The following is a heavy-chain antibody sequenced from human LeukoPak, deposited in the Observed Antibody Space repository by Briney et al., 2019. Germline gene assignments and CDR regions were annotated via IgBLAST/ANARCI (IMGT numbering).Heavy chain of an antibody. V-gene: IGHV4-61*02. Sequence: TLSLTCTVSGGSLSSGSDYWSWIRQSAGKGLEWIGRIYASGSTNYNPSLKSRVTISLDTSKNQFSLKLSSVTAADTAVYYCARSGYSNFDYWGQGTLVTVSS. J-gene: IGHJ4*02. CDR1: GGSLSSGSDY. CDR3: ARSGYSNFDY. D-gene: IGHD3-3*01. CDR2: IYASGST.